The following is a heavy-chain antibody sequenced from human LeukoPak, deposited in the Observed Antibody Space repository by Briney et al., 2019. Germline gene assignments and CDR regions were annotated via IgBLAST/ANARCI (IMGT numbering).Heavy chain of an antibody. J-gene: IGHJ4*02. Sequence: GGSLRLSCAASGFTFSNYNMNWVRQAPGKGLEWVSSISSSSSYIYYADSVKGRFTISRDNTRNSLYLQMNSLRAEDTAVYYCARDSPYGTAGYWGQGTLVTVSS. CDR1: GFTFSNYN. D-gene: IGHD2-8*02. CDR2: ISSSSSYI. CDR3: ARDSPYGTAGY. V-gene: IGHV3-21*01.